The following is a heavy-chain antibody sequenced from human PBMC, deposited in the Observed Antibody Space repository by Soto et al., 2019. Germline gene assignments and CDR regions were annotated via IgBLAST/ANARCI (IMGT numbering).Heavy chain of an antibody. Sequence: GGSLRLSCAASGFTFSSYAMSWVRQAPGKGLEWVSAISGSGGSTYYADSVKGRFTISRDNSKNTLYLQMNSLRAEDTAVYYCAKVRGSGYFYYYGMDVWGQGTTVTVSS. CDR1: GFTFSSYA. V-gene: IGHV3-23*01. CDR3: AKVRGSGYFYYYGMDV. D-gene: IGHD3-22*01. CDR2: ISGSGGST. J-gene: IGHJ6*02.